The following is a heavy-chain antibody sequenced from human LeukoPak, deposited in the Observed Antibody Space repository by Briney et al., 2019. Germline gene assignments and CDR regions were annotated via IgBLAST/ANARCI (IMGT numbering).Heavy chain of an antibody. CDR1: GFTFTGYY. CDR2: TNPNSGGT. J-gene: IGHJ4*02. Sequence: ASVKVSCKASGFTFTGYYMHWVRQAPGQGLEWMGWTNPNSGGTNYAQKFQGRVTMTRDTSISTAYMELSRLRSDDTAVYYCARDFGSTVTTPDYWGQGTLVTVSS. V-gene: IGHV1-2*02. D-gene: IGHD4-17*01. CDR3: ARDFGSTVTTPDY.